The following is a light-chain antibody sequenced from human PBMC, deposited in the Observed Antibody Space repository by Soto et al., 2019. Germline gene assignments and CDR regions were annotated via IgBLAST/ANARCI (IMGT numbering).Light chain of an antibody. CDR3: QQTYSTPRT. V-gene: IGKV1-39*01. J-gene: IGKJ1*01. CDR2: AAS. Sequence: DIQMTQSPSSLSASVGDRVTMTCRARQTISSYLNWYQQKPGKAPNLLIYAASSLQSGVPSRFSGSGSWTDFTLTINSLQPEDFAIYYCQQTYSTPRTFGQGTKVEIK. CDR1: QTISSY.